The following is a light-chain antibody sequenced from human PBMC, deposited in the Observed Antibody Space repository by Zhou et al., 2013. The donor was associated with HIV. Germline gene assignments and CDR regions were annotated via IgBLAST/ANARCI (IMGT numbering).Light chain of an antibody. CDR3: MQALQTPIT. Sequence: DIVMTQSPLSLPVTPGEPASISCRSSQSLLNGNGINYLDWYLQKPGQSPQVLIYLAFNRASGVPDRFSGSGSGTDFTLKISRVEAEDVGVYYCMQALQTPITFGQGTRLEI. V-gene: IGKV2-28*01. CDR2: LAF. CDR1: QSLLNGNGINY. J-gene: IGKJ5*01.